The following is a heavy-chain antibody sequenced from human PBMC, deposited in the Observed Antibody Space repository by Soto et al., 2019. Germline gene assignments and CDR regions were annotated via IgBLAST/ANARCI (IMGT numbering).Heavy chain of an antibody. CDR2: ISGSGGST. D-gene: IGHD2-8*01. J-gene: IGHJ3*02. CDR3: ARVCPGVSLFDALDI. Sequence: GGSLRLSCAASGFTFSSYAMSWVRQAPGKGLEWVSAISGSGGSTYYADSVKGRFTISRDNSKNTLYLQMNSLRAEYAAVYYCARVCPGVSLFDALDIWGQGTMVTVSS. V-gene: IGHV3-23*01. CDR1: GFTFSSYA.